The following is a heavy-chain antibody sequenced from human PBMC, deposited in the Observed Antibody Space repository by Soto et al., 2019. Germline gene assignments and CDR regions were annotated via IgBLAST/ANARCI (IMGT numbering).Heavy chain of an antibody. CDR1: GGTFSSYT. CDR2: IIPILGIA. Sequence: SVKVSCKASGGTFSSYTISWVRQAPGQGLERMGRIIPILGIANYAQKFQGRVTITADKSTSTAYMELSSLRSEDTAVYFCATKGRDILTGYYNFYYWGQGTLVTVSS. D-gene: IGHD3-9*01. CDR3: ATKGRDILTGYYNFYY. J-gene: IGHJ4*02. V-gene: IGHV1-69*02.